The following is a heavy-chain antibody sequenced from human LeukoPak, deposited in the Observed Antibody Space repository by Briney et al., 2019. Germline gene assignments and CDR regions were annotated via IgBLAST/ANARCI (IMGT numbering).Heavy chain of an antibody. CDR3: ARKYSSSSHFDY. CDR1: GYTFTGYY. CDR2: INPNSGGT. D-gene: IGHD6-13*01. V-gene: IGHV1-2*02. Sequence: ASVKVSCKASGYTFTGYYMHWVRQAPGQGLEWMGWINPNSGGTNYAQKFQGRVTMTRDTSTSTAYMELSRLRSDDTAVYYCARKYSSSSHFDYWGQGTLVTVSS. J-gene: IGHJ4*02.